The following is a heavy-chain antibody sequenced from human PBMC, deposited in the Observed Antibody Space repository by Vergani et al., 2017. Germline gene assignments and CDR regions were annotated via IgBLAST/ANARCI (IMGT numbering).Heavy chain of an antibody. CDR1: GYTFTSYG. J-gene: IGHJ2*01. CDR3: AREDNYYYSSGYYTWYFDL. CDR2: ISAYNGNT. D-gene: IGHD3-22*01. V-gene: IGHV1-18*01. Sequence: QVQLVQSGAEVKKPGASVKVSCKASGYTFTSYGISWVRQSPGQGLEWMGWISAYNGNTNYAQKLQGRVTMTTDTSTSTAYMELRSLRSDDTAVYYCAREDNYYYSSGYYTWYFDLWGRGTLVTVSS.